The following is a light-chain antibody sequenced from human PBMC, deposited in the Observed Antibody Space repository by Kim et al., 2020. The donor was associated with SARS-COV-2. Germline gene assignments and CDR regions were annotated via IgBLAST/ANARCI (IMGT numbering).Light chain of an antibody. CDR3: QQYNRSPGLT. Sequence: DIQMTQSPSTLSVSVGDRVTITCRASQSIGTWLAWYQQKPGKAPRLLIYGASNLDSGVPSRFSGSGSGTEFTLTISSLQTDDFATYYCQQYNRSPGLTFGGGTKVDIK. CDR1: QSIGTW. J-gene: IGKJ4*01. V-gene: IGKV1-5*03. CDR2: GAS.